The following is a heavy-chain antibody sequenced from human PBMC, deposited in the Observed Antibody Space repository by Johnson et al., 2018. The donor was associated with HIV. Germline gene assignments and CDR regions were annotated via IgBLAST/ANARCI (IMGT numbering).Heavy chain of an antibody. V-gene: IGHV3-33*01. J-gene: IGHJ3*02. D-gene: IGHD2-2*01. Sequence: VQLVESGGGVVQPGRSLRLSCAASGFTFSSYGMHWVRQAPGKGLEWVAVIWYDGSNKYYAGSVKGRFTISRDNSKNTLYLQMNSLRAEDTAVYYCARGIQPDAFDIWGQGTMVTVSS. CDR3: ARGIQPDAFDI. CDR1: GFTFSSYG. CDR2: IWYDGSNK.